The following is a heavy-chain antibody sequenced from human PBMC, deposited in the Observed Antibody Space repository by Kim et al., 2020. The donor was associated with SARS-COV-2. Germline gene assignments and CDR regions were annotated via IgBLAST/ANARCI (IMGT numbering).Heavy chain of an antibody. J-gene: IGHJ4*02. Sequence: GGSLRLSCAASGFTFSSYAMSWVRQAPGKGLEWVSVIYSGGSSTYYADSVKGRFTISRDNSKNTLYLQMNSLRAEDTAVYYCAKARSSGWTGLYFDYWGQGTLVTVSS. D-gene: IGHD6-19*01. CDR1: GFTFSSYA. CDR3: AKARSSGWTGLYFDY. CDR2: IYSGGSST. V-gene: IGHV3-23*03.